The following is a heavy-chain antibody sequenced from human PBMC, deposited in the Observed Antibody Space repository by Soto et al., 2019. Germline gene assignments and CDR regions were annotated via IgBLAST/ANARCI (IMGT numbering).Heavy chain of an antibody. CDR1: GDSVSSNSAA. Sequence: KQSQTLSLTCAISGDSVSSNSAAWNWIRQSPSRGLEWLGRTYYRSKWYNDYAVSVKSRITINPDTSKNQFSLQLNSVTPEDTAVYHCARDQSLTWDNWFDPWGQGTLVTVSS. CDR3: ARDQSLTWDNWFDP. V-gene: IGHV6-1*01. CDR2: TYYRSKWYN. D-gene: IGHD7-27*01. J-gene: IGHJ5*02.